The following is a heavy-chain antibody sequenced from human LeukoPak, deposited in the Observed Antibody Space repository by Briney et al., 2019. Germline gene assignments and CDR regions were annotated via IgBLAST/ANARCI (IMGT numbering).Heavy chain of an antibody. J-gene: IGHJ4*02. Sequence: GGSLRLSCAASGFTFSSYAMSWVRQAPGKGLEWVSAISGSGGSTYYADSVKGRFTISRDNSKNTLYLQMNSLRAEDTAVYYCVKVYAYYYDSSGYYPIDYWGQGTLVTVSS. CDR3: VKVYAYYYDSSGYYPIDY. CDR2: ISGSGGST. CDR1: GFTFSSYA. V-gene: IGHV3-23*01. D-gene: IGHD3-22*01.